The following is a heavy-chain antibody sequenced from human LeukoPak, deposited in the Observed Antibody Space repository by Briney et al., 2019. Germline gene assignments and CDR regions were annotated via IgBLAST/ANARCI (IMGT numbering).Heavy chain of an antibody. CDR1: GGTFSSYA. J-gene: IGHJ5*02. D-gene: IGHD3-10*01. Sequence: ASVKVSCKASGGTFSSYAFSWVRQAPGQGLEWMGGIIPIFGTENYAHKFQGSVTTTTDESKSTAFMQLSSLRAEDTAGYYCARVNRDYGSGMYWFDPWGQGTLVTVSS. V-gene: IGHV1-69*05. CDR2: IIPIFGTE. CDR3: ARVNRDYGSGMYWFDP.